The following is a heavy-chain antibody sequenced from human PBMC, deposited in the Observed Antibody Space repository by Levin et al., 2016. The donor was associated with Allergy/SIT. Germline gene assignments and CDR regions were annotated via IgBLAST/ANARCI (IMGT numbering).Heavy chain of an antibody. Sequence: SETLSLTCTVSGDSISTTSYYWGWIRQPPGKGLEWIGSIYYSGSTFYNPSLKSRITISVDTSKSQFSLNLNSVTAADTAVYYCATNYDLLTAIDYWGQGTLVTVSS. D-gene: IGHD3-9*01. CDR1: GDSISTTSYY. V-gene: IGHV4-39*01. CDR2: IYYSGST. J-gene: IGHJ4*02. CDR3: ATNYDLLTAIDY.